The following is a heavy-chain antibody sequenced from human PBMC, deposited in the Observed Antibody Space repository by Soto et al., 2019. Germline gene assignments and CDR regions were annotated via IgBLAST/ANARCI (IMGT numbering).Heavy chain of an antibody. J-gene: IGHJ4*02. CDR2: VDPHNGDT. V-gene: IGHV1-2*02. D-gene: IGHD6-6*01. CDR1: GYTFTVSF. Sequence: SLTLSCKASGYTFTVSFLHRVRQAPGPGLEWMRWVDPHNGDTSDAQKLQYRVTMARDTANSSAYMDLTSGRSDDPPVTHCGRPTASRELVYWGQGTPVTVSS. CDR3: GRPTASRELVY.